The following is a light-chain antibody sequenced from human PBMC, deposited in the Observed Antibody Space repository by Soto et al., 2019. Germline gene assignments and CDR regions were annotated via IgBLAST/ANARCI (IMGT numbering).Light chain of an antibody. CDR1: QDISNY. J-gene: IGKJ4*01. CDR2: DVS. CDR3: QQFDNLPLT. Sequence: DIQMTQSPSSLSASVGDRVTITCQASQDISNYLNWYQQKPGKAPKILIYDVSVLEAGVPSRFSGRGSGTHFTLTIINLQAEDAATYYCQQFDNLPLTCGGGTNVEIK. V-gene: IGKV1-33*01.